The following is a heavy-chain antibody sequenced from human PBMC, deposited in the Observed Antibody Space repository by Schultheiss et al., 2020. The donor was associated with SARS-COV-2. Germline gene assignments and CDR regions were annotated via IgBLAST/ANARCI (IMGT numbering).Heavy chain of an antibody. CDR2: ISGSGGST. J-gene: IGHJ6*02. Sequence: GESLKISCAASGFTFRSLAMSWVPQAPGKGLEWVSVISGSGGSTYYADSVKGRFTISRDNSKNTLYLQMNSLRAEDTAVYYCAKDLERGYSMKSAYGMDVWGQGTTVTVSS. CDR1: GFTFRSLA. CDR3: AKDLERGYSMKSAYGMDV. V-gene: IGHV3-23*01. D-gene: IGHD4-11*01.